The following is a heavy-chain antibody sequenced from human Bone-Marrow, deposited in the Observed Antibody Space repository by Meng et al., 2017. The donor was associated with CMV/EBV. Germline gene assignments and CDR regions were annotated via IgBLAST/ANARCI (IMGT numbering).Heavy chain of an antibody. D-gene: IGHD2-2*01. CDR1: GFTFSSYG. J-gene: IGHJ4*02. CDR3: ARDHYCTSTSCYYNYFDY. CDR2: IWYDGSNK. Sequence: LSLTCAASGFTFSSYGMHWVRQAPGKGLEWVAVIWYDGSNKYYADSVKGRFTISRDNSKNTLYLQMNSLRAEDTAVYYCARDHYCTSTSCYYNYFDYWGQGTLVTVSS. V-gene: IGHV3-33*01.